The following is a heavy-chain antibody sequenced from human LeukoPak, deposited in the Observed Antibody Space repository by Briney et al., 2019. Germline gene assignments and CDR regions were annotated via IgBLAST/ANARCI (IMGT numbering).Heavy chain of an antibody. Sequence: ASVKVSCKASGYTFTSYGISWVRQAPGQGLEWMGWISAYNGNTNYARKLQGRVTMTTDTSTSTAYMELRSLRVEDTAVYYCAKDPNGDYIGTFDIWGQGTMVTVSS. D-gene: IGHD4-17*01. CDR3: AKDPNGDYIGTFDI. CDR2: ISAYNGNT. J-gene: IGHJ3*02. V-gene: IGHV1-18*01. CDR1: GYTFTSYG.